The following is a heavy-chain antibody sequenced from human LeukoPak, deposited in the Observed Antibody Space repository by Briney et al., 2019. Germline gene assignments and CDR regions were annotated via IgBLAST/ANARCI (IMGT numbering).Heavy chain of an antibody. CDR2: IGGSGATI. CDR1: GFDFSAYG. D-gene: IGHD6-19*01. Sequence: GGSLRLSCAASGFDFSAYGMNWVRQAPGKGLEWVSAIGGSGATIYYADSVRGRFTISRDNFKNTMYLQMSSLRAEDTAVYYCARPYSSGWYQDAFDIWGQGTMVTVSS. J-gene: IGHJ3*02. V-gene: IGHV3-23*01. CDR3: ARPYSSGWYQDAFDI.